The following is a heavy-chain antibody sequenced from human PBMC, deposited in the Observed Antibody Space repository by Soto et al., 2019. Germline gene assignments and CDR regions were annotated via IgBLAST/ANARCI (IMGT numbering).Heavy chain of an antibody. V-gene: IGHV3-15*01. Sequence: VGSLTLSCAASGLTCSSASMNCVRQAPGKGLEWVGRIKSKTDGGTTDYAAPVKGRFTISRDDSKNTLYLQMNSLKTEDTAVYYCTIGIAAAGRGGLFADYWVQGTLVTDS. J-gene: IGHJ4*02. CDR1: GLTCSSAS. CDR2: IKSKTDGGTT. D-gene: IGHD6-13*01. CDR3: TIGIAAAGRGGLFADY.